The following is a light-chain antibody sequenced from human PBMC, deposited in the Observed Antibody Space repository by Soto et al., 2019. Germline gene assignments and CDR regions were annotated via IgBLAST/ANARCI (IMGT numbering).Light chain of an antibody. CDR3: RESIHLPIT. V-gene: IGKV2D-29*01. J-gene: IGKJ5*01. CDR2: EVP. CDR1: QGLVYSYVETY. Sequence: EIVLTQSPLSLSVTPGQPASISCKSSQGLVYSYVETYLYWYLLKSGQPPQLLVSEVPNRFSEVSDRFSGSGSGTDFTLKISRVDVEDVGVYYCRESIHLPITFGQGTRLEIK.